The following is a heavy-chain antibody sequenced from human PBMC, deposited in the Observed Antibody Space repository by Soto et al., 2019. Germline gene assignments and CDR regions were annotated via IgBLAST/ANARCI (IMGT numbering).Heavy chain of an antibody. CDR2: ISSSGSTI. V-gene: IGHV3-48*03. J-gene: IGHJ4*02. CDR1: GFTFSSYE. D-gene: IGHD5-18*01. CDR3: ARVDTSMVTFDY. Sequence: EVQLVESGGGLVQPGGSLRLSCAASGFTFSSYEMNWVRQAPGKGLEWVSYISSSGSTIYYADSVKGRFTISRDNAKNSLYLQMNRLRAEDTAVYYCARVDTSMVTFDYWGQGTLVTVSS.